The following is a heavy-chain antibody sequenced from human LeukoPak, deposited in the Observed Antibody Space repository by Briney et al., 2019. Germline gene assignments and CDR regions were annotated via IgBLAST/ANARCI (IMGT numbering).Heavy chain of an antibody. V-gene: IGHV3-11*01. CDR1: GFTFSDYY. CDR3: AREPRVNWGSPLAALSQYYYYGMDV. D-gene: IGHD7-27*01. CDR2: ISSSGSTI. J-gene: IGHJ6*02. Sequence: SGGSLRLSCAASGFTFSDYYMSWIRQAPGKGLEWVSYISSSGSTIYYADSVKGRFTISRDNAKNSLYLQMNSLRAEDTAVYYCAREPRVNWGSPLAALSQYYYYGMDVWGQGTTVTVSS.